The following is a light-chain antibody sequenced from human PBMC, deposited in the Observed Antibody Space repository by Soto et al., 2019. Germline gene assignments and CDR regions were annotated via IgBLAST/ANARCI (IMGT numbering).Light chain of an antibody. J-gene: IGLJ1*01. CDR3: SSYTSSSTPLV. Sequence: QSVLTQPASVSVSPGQSITISCTGTSSDVGGYNYVSWYQQHPGKAPKLMIYDVSNRPSGVSNRFSGSNSGNTASLTISGLQAEDEADYYCSSYTSSSTPLVFGTGTKVTVL. CDR2: DVS. V-gene: IGLV2-14*01. CDR1: SSDVGGYNY.